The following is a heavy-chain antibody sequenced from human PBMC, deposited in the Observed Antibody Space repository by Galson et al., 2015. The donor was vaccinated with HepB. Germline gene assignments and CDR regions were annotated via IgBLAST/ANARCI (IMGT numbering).Heavy chain of an antibody. J-gene: IGHJ4*02. V-gene: IGHV1-3*01. D-gene: IGHD2-15*01. CDR3: ANSIRNYFDY. CDR2: INAGNGNT. Sequence: SVKVSCKASGYNFITSAMQWARQAPGQRLEWMGWINAGNGNTRYSQKFQGRVTITRDTSASTVYLELSSLRSEDTGVYYCANSIRNYFDYWGQGTLVTVSA. CDR1: GYNFITSA.